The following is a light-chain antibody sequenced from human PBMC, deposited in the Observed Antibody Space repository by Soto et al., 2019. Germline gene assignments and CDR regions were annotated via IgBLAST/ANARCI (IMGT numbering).Light chain of an antibody. CDR3: HQYNNWPPMYT. Sequence: EIVMTQSPATLSVSPGERATLSCRASQSVSSNLAWYQWKPGQAPRLLMFGASTRATGIPARFSGSGSGTEFTLTISNLQSEDFAVYYCHQYNNWPPMYTFGQGTKLEIK. J-gene: IGKJ2*01. CDR2: GAS. V-gene: IGKV3-15*01. CDR1: QSVSSN.